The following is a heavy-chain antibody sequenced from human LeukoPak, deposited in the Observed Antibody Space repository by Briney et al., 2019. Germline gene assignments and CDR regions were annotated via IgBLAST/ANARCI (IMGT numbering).Heavy chain of an antibody. CDR1: GFSFSYYG. J-gene: IGHJ6*03. CDR2: IRYDESKK. D-gene: IGHD2-2*01. V-gene: IGHV3-30*02. Sequence: GGSLRLSCAASGFSFSYYGMHWVRQAPGKGLEWVAFIRYDESKKYYADSVKGRFTISRDNSKNTLYLQMNSLRAEDTAVYYCAKVLKGCSSTSCRFYYYYYYYMDDWGKGTTVTVSS. CDR3: AKVLKGCSSTSCRFYYYYYYYMDD.